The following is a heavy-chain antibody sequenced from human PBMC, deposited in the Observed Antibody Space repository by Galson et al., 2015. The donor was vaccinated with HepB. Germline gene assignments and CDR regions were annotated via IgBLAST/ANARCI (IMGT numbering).Heavy chain of an antibody. CDR1: GYTFTSYA. D-gene: IGHD3-9*01. CDR2: INAGNGNT. CDR3: ARDHPTPPYYDIGKDGMDV. J-gene: IGHJ6*02. Sequence: SVKVSCKASGYTFTSYAMHWVRQAPGQRLEWMGWINAGNGNTKYSQKFQGRVTITRDTSASTAYMELSSLRSEDTAVYYCARDHPTPPYYDIGKDGMDVWGQGTTVTVSS. V-gene: IGHV1-3*01.